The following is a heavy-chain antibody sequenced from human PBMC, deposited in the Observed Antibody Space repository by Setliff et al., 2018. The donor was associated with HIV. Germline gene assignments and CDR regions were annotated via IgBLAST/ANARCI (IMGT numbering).Heavy chain of an antibody. CDR2: IKPDGSLK. Sequence: GGSLRLSCAASGFTFSDYWMSWVRQAPGKGLEWVATIKPDGSLKHYVDSVEGRFTISRDNAKNSLYLQMNSPRAEDMAVYYCAREKVSAFDIWGQGTVVTVSS. J-gene: IGHJ3*02. V-gene: IGHV3-7*01. D-gene: IGHD2-8*01. CDR1: GFTFSDYW. CDR3: AREKVSAFDI.